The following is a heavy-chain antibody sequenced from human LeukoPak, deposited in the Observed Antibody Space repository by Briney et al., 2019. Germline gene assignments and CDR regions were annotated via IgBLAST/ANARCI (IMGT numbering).Heavy chain of an antibody. CDR3: ARSARAVVVVPAAMPYYYYMDV. D-gene: IGHD2-2*01. CDR1: GGSISSHY. Sequence: SESLSLTCTVSGGSISSHYWSWIRQPPGKGLEWIGYIYYSGSTNYNPSLKSRVTISVDTSKNQFSLKLSSVTAADTAVYYCARSARAVVVVPAAMPYYYYMDVWGKGTTVTVSS. CDR2: IYYSGST. V-gene: IGHV4-59*11. J-gene: IGHJ6*03.